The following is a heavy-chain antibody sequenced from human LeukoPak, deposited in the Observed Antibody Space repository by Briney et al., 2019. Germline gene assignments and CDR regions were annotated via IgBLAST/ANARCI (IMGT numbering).Heavy chain of an antibody. CDR1: GYTFTSHY. V-gene: IGHV1-46*01. CDR3: AAPGASGFVGNFWSGPLDF. J-gene: IGHJ4*02. Sequence: PSVKLSCSASGYTFTSHYMHWVRHPPGQGLEWMGIINPSAGSTSYPQKFQGRVTMTRDTSTSTVYMELSSLRSEDTAVYYCAAPGASGFVGNFWSGPLDFWGQGTLVTVSS. CDR2: INPSAGST. D-gene: IGHD3-3*01.